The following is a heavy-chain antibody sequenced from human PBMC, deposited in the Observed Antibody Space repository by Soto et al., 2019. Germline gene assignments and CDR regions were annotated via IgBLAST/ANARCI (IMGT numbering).Heavy chain of an antibody. CDR1: GGTFSSYA. CDR2: IIPIFGTA. V-gene: IGHV1-69*13. CDR3: AREGWGGVFHYFDY. J-gene: IGHJ4*02. Sequence: SVKVSCKASGGTFSSYAISWVRQAPGQGLEWMGGIIPIFGTANYAQKFQGRVTITADESTSTAYMELSSLRSEDTAVYYCAREGWGGVFHYFDYWGQGTLVTVSS. D-gene: IGHD2-8*02.